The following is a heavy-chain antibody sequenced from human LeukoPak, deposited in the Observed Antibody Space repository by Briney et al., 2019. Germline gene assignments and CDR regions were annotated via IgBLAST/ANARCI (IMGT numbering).Heavy chain of an antibody. CDR3: ARRFRFDYYYYMDV. CDR2: INHSGST. Sequence: SETLSLTCTVSGGSISSSSYYWSWIRQPPGKGLEWIGEINHSGSTNYNPSLKSRVTISVDTSKNQFSLKLSSVTAADTAVYYCARRFRFDYYYYMDVWGKGTTVTVSS. CDR1: GGSISSSSYY. V-gene: IGHV4-39*07. D-gene: IGHD3-16*01. J-gene: IGHJ6*03.